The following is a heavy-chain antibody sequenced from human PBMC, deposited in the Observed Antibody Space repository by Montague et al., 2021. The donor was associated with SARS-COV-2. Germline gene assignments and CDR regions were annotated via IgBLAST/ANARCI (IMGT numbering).Heavy chain of an antibody. D-gene: IGHD1-1*01. CDR2: IFYSGST. CDR3: ARHLRVGNRWNGFEADY. Sequence: SETLSLICTVSGDSISSTDHYWAWMRQPPGKGLEWIASIFYSGSTYYNPSPKSRVTISVDTSKNLFSLQLNSVTPADTSVYYCARHLRVGNRWNGFEADYWGQGALVSVSS. CDR1: GDSISSTDHY. J-gene: IGHJ4*02. V-gene: IGHV4-39*01.